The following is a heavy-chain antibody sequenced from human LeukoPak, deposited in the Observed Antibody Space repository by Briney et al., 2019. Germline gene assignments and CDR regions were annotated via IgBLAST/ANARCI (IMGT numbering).Heavy chain of an antibody. V-gene: IGHV1-46*01. J-gene: IGHJ4*02. CDR1: GYGFSIYY. Sequence: DSVKVSCKASGYGFSIYYMHWVRQAPGEGLEWMGMINPNDGRTTYAQKFQGRVTMTRDTSTSTVYMELSSLRSEDTAVYYCASGGSYYFDYWGQGTLVTVSS. CDR2: INPNDGRT. D-gene: IGHD1-26*01. CDR3: ASGGSYYFDY.